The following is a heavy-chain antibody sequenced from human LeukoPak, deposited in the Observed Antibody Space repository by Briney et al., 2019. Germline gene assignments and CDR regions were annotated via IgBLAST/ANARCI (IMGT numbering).Heavy chain of an antibody. CDR1: SGSISSSNW. D-gene: IGHD6-13*01. Sequence: TLSLTCAVSSGSISSSNWWSWVRQPPGKGLEWVAVISYDGSNKYYADSVKGRFTISRDNSKNTLYLQMNSLRAEDTAVYYCAREYSSSWYGNDYWGQGTLVTVSS. J-gene: IGHJ4*02. CDR3: AREYSSSWYGNDY. CDR2: ISYDGSNK. V-gene: IGHV3-30-3*01.